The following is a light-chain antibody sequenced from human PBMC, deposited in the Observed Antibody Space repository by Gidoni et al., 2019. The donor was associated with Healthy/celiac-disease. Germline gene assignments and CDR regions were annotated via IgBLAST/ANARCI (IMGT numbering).Light chain of an antibody. Sequence: ELVLTQSPATLSLPPGERATISCRASQSVTSFLAWYQQKPGQAPRLLIYDASNRATGIPARFSGSGSGTDFTLTISSLEPEDFAVYYCQQRSNWPPFGFGGGTKVEIK. CDR2: DAS. CDR1: QSVTSF. J-gene: IGKJ4*01. V-gene: IGKV3-11*01. CDR3: QQRSNWPPFG.